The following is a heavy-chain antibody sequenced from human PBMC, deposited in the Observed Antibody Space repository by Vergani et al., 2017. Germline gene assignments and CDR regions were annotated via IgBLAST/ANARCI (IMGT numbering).Heavy chain of an antibody. V-gene: IGHV1-46*01. J-gene: IGHJ6*02. D-gene: IGHD6-13*01. CDR1: GYTFTSYY. CDR2: INPSGGST. Sequence: QVQLVQSGAEVKKPGASVKVSCKASGYTFTSYYMHWVRQAPGQGLEWMGIINPSGGSTSYAQKFQGRVTMTRDTSTSTVYMELSSLRSEDTAVYYCAREGGSSSWYPIYYYYGMDLWGQGTTVTVSS. CDR3: AREGGSSSWYPIYYYYGMDL.